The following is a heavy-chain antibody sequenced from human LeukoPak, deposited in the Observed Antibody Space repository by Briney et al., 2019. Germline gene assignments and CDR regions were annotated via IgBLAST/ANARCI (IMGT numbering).Heavy chain of an antibody. CDR3: ARGYSSGYYYKG. CDR1: GFTVSSNY. V-gene: IGHV3-53*01. CDR2: IYSGGST. D-gene: IGHD3-22*01. Sequence: SGGFLRLSCAASGFTVSSNYMSWVRQAPGKGLEWVSVIYSGGSTYYADSVKGRFTISRDNSKNTLYLQMNSLRAEDTAVYYCARGYSSGYYYKGWGQGTLVTVSS. J-gene: IGHJ4*02.